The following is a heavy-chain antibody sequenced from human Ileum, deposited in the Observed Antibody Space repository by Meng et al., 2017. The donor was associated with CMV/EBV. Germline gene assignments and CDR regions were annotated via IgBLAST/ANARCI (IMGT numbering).Heavy chain of an antibody. CDR1: GLTFSSYA. Sequence: GGSLRLSCAASGLTFSSYAMNWVRQAPGKGLEWVSVIYDAGSSTYYADSVKGRFTISRDNSKNTLYLQMNSLRAEDTAVYYCAKGNTAMVTNYYYYSGMDVWGQGTTVTVSS. CDR2: IYDAGSST. V-gene: IGHV3-23*03. J-gene: IGHJ6*02. D-gene: IGHD5-18*01. CDR3: AKGNTAMVTNYYYYSGMDV.